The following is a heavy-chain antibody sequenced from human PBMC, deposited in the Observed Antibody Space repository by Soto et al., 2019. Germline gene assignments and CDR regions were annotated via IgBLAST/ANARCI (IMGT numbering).Heavy chain of an antibody. V-gene: IGHV3-21*01. CDR1: GFTFSSYS. Sequence: GGSLRLSCAASGFTFSSYSMNWVRQAPGKGLEWVSAISSSSSYIYYADSVKGRFTISRDNAKNSLYLQMNSLRAEDTAVYYCARGELPVTPDAFDIWGKGTMVTVSS. D-gene: IGHD4-17*01. CDR3: ARGELPVTPDAFDI. CDR2: ISSSSSYI. J-gene: IGHJ3*02.